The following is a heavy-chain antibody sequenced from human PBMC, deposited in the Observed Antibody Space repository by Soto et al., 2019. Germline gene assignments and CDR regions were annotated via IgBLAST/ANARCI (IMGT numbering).Heavy chain of an antibody. CDR3: ARDIIAVAGTGAFDI. Sequence: ASVKVSCKASGGTFSSYAISWVRQAPGQGLEWMGGIIPIFGTANYAQKFQGRVTITADESTSTAYMELSSLRSEDTAVYYCARDIIAVAGTGAFDIWGQGTMVTVSS. CDR1: GGTFSSYA. D-gene: IGHD6-19*01. J-gene: IGHJ3*02. CDR2: IIPIFGTA. V-gene: IGHV1-69*13.